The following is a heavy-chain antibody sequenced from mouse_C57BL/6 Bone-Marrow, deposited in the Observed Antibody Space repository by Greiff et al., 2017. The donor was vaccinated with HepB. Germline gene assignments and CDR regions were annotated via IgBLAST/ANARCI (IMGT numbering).Heavy chain of an antibody. CDR1: GFNIKDDY. CDR2: IDPENGDT. Sequence: VQLKQSGAELVRPGASVKLSCTASGFNIKDDYMHWVKQRPEQGLEWIGWIDPENGDTEYASKFQGKATITADTSSNTAYLQLSSLTSEDTAVYYCTIGGLYAMDYWGQGTSVTVSS. CDR3: TIGGLYAMDY. J-gene: IGHJ4*01. V-gene: IGHV14-4*01.